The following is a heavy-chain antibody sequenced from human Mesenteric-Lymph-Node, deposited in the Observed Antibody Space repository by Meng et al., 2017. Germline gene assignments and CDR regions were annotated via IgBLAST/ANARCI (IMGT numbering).Heavy chain of an antibody. CDR3: ARRPTGIDY. J-gene: IGHJ4*02. CDR1: GGSLSGAY. V-gene: IGHV4-34*12. D-gene: IGHD2-8*02. Sequence: QVLPLPWAVSPVKVSETLPPSRGVKGGSLSGAYWNGIRQPPGKGLEGIGEIMHGGSPSNHPSLKSRVTISIDTSKNQLSLMLSSVTAADTAVYYCARRPTGIDYWGQGTLVTVSS. CDR2: IMHGGSP.